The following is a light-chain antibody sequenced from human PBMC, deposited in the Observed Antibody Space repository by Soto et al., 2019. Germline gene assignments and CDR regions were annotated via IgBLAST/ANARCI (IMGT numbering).Light chain of an antibody. Sequence: EIVLTQSPVTLSLSPGERATLSCRASRSVSSRYLAWYQQKPGQAPRLLMYGASSRATGIPDRFSGSGSGTDFTLTIRRLEHEDYAVYHCHQYGYSPNPFGQGTKLEIK. J-gene: IGKJ2*01. V-gene: IGKV3-20*01. CDR1: RSVSSRY. CDR3: HQYGYSPNP. CDR2: GAS.